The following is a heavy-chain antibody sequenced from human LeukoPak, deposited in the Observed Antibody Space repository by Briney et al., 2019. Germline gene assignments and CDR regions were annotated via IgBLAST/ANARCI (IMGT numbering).Heavy chain of an antibody. Sequence: PGGSLRLSCAASGFTFSSYGMHWVRQAPGKGLEWVAFISHDGSNKYYADSVKGRFTISRDNSRTTRYLQMNSLRADDTAVYRCAKGVVAIRGIAYLDCWGQGALVTVSS. V-gene: IGHV3-30*18. J-gene: IGHJ4*02. CDR3: AKGVVAIRGIAYLDC. CDR1: GFTFSSYG. CDR2: ISHDGSNK. D-gene: IGHD2-15*01.